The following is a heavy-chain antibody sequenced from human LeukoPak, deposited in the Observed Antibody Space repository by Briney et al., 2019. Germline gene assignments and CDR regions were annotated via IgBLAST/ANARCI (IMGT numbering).Heavy chain of an antibody. CDR3: AKDVHYTSGYYSSEASDI. V-gene: IGHV1-18*01. J-gene: IGHJ3*02. D-gene: IGHD6-25*01. CDR1: GYTFTSYA. CDR2: ISADKGHT. Sequence: ASVKVSCKASGYTFTSYAMNWVRQAPGQGLEWMGWISADKGHTKYAQKFQDRVTITKDTSTTTVYMELRSLRSDDTAVYYCAKDVHYTSGYYSSEASDIWGQGTMVTVSS.